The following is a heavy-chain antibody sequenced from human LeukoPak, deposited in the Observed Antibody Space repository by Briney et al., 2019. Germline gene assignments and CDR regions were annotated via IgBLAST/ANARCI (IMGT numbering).Heavy chain of an antibody. CDR2: IIPIFGTA. CDR3: ARDLVVGAIRGGY. CDR1: GGTFSSYA. V-gene: IGHV1-69*01. D-gene: IGHD1-26*01. Sequence: SVKVSCKASGGTFSSYAISWVRQAPGQGLEWMGGIIPIFGTANYAQKFQGRVTITADESTSTAYMELSSLRSEDTAVYYCARDLVVGAIRGGYWGQGTLVTVSS. J-gene: IGHJ4*02.